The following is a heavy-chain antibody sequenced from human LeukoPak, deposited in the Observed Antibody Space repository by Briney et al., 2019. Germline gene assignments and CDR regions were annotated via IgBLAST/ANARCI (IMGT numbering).Heavy chain of an antibody. J-gene: IGHJ6*03. D-gene: IGHD1-14*01. CDR1: GFTFSSYW. CDR2: INSDGSST. CDR3: ATRPQYYYYMDV. V-gene: IGHV3-74*01. Sequence: GGSLRLSCAASGFTFSSYWMHWVRHAPGKGLVWVSRINSDGSSTSYADSVKGRFTISRDNAKNTLYLQMNSLRAEDTAVYYCATRPQYYYYMDVWGKGTTVTVPS.